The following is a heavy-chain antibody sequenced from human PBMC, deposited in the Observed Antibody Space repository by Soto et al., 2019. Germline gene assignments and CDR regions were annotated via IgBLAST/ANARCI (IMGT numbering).Heavy chain of an antibody. J-gene: IGHJ4*02. D-gene: IGHD5-12*01. V-gene: IGHV3-30-3*01. CDR1: GFTFSNYS. CDR2: ISKDGDKK. Sequence: QVHLVESGGGVVQPGRSLRLSCAASGFTFSNYSMHWVRQAPGKGLEWVAVISKDGDKKYYADSVKGRFTISRDNSKNTLYLQVNSLRPEDTAVYFCARGGVASIFGDSWGQGTLVTVSS. CDR3: ARGGVASIFGDS.